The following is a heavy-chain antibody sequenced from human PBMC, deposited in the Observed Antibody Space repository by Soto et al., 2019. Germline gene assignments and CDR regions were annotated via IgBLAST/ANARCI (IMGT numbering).Heavy chain of an antibody. Sequence: QPGGSLRLSCAASGFTFSSYGMHWVRQAPGKGLEWVAVIWYDGSNKYYADSVKGRFTISRDNSKNTLYLQMNSLRAEDTAVYYCTLIAAAGEARDGMDVWGQGTTVTVSS. CDR3: TLIAAAGEARDGMDV. CDR1: GFTFSSYG. V-gene: IGHV3-33*01. CDR2: IWYDGSNK. J-gene: IGHJ6*02. D-gene: IGHD6-13*01.